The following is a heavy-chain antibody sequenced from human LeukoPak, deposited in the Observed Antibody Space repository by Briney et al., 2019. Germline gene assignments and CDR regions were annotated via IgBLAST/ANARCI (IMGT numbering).Heavy chain of an antibody. V-gene: IGHV3-48*04. CDR2: ISSSGSTI. CDR1: GFTFYKNG. CDR3: ARDPGGGYYFDY. Sequence: PGGSLRLSCAASGFTFYKNGMSWVRQAPGKGLEWVSYISSSGSTIYYADSVKGRFTISRDNAKNSLYLQMNSLRAEDTVVYYCARDPGGGYYFDYWGQGTLVTVSS. J-gene: IGHJ4*02. D-gene: IGHD2-8*02.